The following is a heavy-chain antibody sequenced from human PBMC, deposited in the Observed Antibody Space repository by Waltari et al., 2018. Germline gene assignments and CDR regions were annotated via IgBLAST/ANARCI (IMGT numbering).Heavy chain of an antibody. CDR2: IYHSGST. CDR3: AREVAQPSLWFDP. V-gene: IGHV4-38-2*02. J-gene: IGHJ5*02. D-gene: IGHD2-15*01. Sequence: QVQLQESGPGLVKPSETLSLTCAVSGYSISSGYYWGWIRQPPGKGLEWIGSIYHSGSTYYNPSLKSRVTISVDTSKNQFSRKLSSVTAADTAVYYCAREVAQPSLWFDPWGQGTLVTVSS. CDR1: GYSISSGYY.